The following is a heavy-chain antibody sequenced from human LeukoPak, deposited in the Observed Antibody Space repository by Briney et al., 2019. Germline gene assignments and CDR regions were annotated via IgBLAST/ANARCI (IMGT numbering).Heavy chain of an antibody. D-gene: IGHD3-10*01. CDR3: ARSYYYGSGSYYDY. CDR1: GFTVSSNY. V-gene: IGHV3-66*01. CDR2: IYSGGST. Sequence: GGSLRLSCAASGFTVSSNYMSWVRQAPGKGLEWVSVIYSGGSTYYADSVKGRFTISRDNSKNTLYLQMNSLRAEDTAVYYCARSYYYGSGSYYDYWGQGTLVTVSS. J-gene: IGHJ4*02.